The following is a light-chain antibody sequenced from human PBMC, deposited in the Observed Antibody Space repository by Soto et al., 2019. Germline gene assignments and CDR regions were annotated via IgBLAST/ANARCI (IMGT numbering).Light chain of an antibody. V-gene: IGKV1-9*01. J-gene: IGKJ5*01. Sequence: DMQLTQSPSFLSASVGDTVTITCRASQGISSYLAWYQQKPGKAPNLLIHTASTLQSGVTSRFSGSGSGTEFTLTISSLQPEDFATYYCQQRNSYPITFGQGTRLQSK. CDR3: QQRNSYPIT. CDR1: QGISSY. CDR2: TAS.